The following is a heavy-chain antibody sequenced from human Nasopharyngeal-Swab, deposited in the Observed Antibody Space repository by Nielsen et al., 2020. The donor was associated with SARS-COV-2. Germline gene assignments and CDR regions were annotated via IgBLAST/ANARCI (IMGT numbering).Heavy chain of an antibody. CDR2: ISSSGSTI. J-gene: IGHJ6*02. D-gene: IGHD6-19*01. V-gene: IGHV3-11*04. CDR3: ARGLYSSGFSYYYYGMDV. Sequence: WIRQPPGKGLEWVSYISSSGSTIYYADSVKGRFTISRDNAKNSLYLQMNSLRAEDTAVYYCARGLYSSGFSYYYYGMDVWGQGTTVTVSS.